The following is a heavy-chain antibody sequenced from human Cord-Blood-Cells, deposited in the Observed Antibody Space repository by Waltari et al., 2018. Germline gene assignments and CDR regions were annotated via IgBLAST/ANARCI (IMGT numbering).Heavy chain of an antibody. CDR2: IYYSGST. D-gene: IGHD2-15*01. CDR3: ARHYCSGGSCFDI. J-gene: IGHJ3*02. CDR1: GGSISSYY. V-gene: IGHV4-59*08. Sequence: QVQLQESGPGLVKPSETLSLTCTVSGGSISSYYWSWILQPPGKGLEWIGYIYYSGSTNYTPSLKSRVTISVDTSKNQFSLKLSSVTAADTAVYYCARHYCSGGSCFDIWGQGTMVTVSS.